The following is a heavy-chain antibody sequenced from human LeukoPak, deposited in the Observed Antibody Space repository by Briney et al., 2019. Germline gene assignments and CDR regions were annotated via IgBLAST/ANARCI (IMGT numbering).Heavy chain of an antibody. CDR1: GGSICSYY. D-gene: IGHD2-21*01. CDR3: ATVGVVVPTTMNYYYMDV. CDR2: IYDSGST. V-gene: IGHV4-59*01. J-gene: IGHJ6*03. Sequence: PSETLSLSCTLSGGSICSYYWSWIRQPPGKGLEWIGYIYDSGSTIYNTALKSRVTASIDGSKNQISLKLSFVTAADTAVYYCATVGVVVPTTMNYYYMDVWGKGTTVTVSS.